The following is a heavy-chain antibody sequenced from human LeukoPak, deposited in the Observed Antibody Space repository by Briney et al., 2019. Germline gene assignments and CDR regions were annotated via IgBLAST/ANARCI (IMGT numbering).Heavy chain of an antibody. CDR2: IYSGGST. J-gene: IGHJ4*02. Sequence: GGSLRLSCAASGFTVSSNYMSWVRQAPGKGLEWVSVIYSGGSTYYADSVKGRFTISRDNSKNTLYLQMNSLRAEDTAVYYCARDSYYDSSGCYYEDYWGQGTLVTVSS. CDR3: ARDSYYDSSGCYYEDY. V-gene: IGHV3-53*01. CDR1: GFTVSSNY. D-gene: IGHD3-22*01.